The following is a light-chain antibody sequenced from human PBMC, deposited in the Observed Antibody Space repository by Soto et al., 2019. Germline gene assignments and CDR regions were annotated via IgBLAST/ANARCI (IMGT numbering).Light chain of an antibody. CDR3: SSYAGSSSLL. CDR1: NSDVGGYNY. V-gene: IGLV2-8*01. Sequence: QSALTQPTSASGSPVQSVTISCTGTNSDVGGYNYVSWYQQHPGNAPNLMIYGVSKLRSGVPYRFSGTKSGNTASLTVSGLQAEDDGEYYCSSYAGSSSLLVGGGTKVTVL. CDR2: GVS. J-gene: IGLJ2*01.